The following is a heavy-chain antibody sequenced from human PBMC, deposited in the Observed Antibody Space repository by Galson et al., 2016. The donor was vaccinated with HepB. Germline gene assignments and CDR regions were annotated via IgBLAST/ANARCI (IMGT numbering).Heavy chain of an antibody. CDR2: ISYDGSNK. V-gene: IGHV3-30*18. CDR3: AKDGRVHQTYDRGAAAFDY. CDR1: GFTFSSYG. D-gene: IGHD3-10*02. J-gene: IGHJ4*02. Sequence: SLRLSCAASGFTFSSYGMHWVRQAPGMGLEWVAVISYDGSNKYYVDSVKGRFTISRDNSKNTLYLQMNSLRAEDTAVYYCAKDGRVHQTYDRGAAAFDYWGQGTLVTVSS.